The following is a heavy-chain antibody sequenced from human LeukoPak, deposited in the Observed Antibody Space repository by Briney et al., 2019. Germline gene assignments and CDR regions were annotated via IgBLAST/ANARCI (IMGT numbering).Heavy chain of an antibody. D-gene: IGHD3-3*01. CDR3: ARALLAGRYYYGMDV. CDR2: ISSSGSTI. J-gene: IGHJ6*02. Sequence: GGSLRLSCAASGFTFSSYEMNWVRQAPGKGLEWVSYISSSGSTIYYADSVKGRFTISRDNAKNSLYLQMNGLRAEDTAVYYCARALLAGRYYYGMDVWGQGTTVTVSS. CDR1: GFTFSSYE. V-gene: IGHV3-48*03.